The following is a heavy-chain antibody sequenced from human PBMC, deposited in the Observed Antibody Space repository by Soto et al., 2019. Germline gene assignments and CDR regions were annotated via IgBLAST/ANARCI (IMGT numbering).Heavy chain of an antibody. CDR1: GFTFSNAW. Sequence: GGSLRLSCAASGFTFSNAWMSWVRQAPGKGLEWVGRIKSKTDGGTTDYAAPVKGRFTISRDDSKNTLYLQMNSLKTEDTAVYYCTTDLRYSSGWPENWFDPWGQGTLVTVSS. CDR3: TTDLRYSSGWPENWFDP. D-gene: IGHD6-19*01. CDR2: IKSKTDGGTT. J-gene: IGHJ5*02. V-gene: IGHV3-15*01.